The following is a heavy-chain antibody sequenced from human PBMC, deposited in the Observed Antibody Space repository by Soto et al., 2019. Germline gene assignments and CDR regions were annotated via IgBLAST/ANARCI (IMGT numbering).Heavy chain of an antibody. CDR2: IYSGGST. CDR3: ARIAVAGNYYYYYMDV. V-gene: IGHV3-53*04. D-gene: IGHD6-19*01. J-gene: IGHJ6*03. CDR1: GFTVSSNY. Sequence: GESLKISCAASGFTVSSNYMSWVRQAPGKGLEWVSVIYSGGSTYYADSVKGRFTISRHNSKNTLYLQMNSLRAEDTAVYYCARIAVAGNYYYYYMDVWGKGTTVTVSS.